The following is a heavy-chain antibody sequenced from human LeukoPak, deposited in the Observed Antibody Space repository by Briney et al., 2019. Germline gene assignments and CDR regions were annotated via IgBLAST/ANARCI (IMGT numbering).Heavy chain of an antibody. D-gene: IGHD5-18*01. CDR2: INHSGST. CDR1: GGSFSGYY. CDR3: ARSGYSYGLFV. J-gene: IGHJ4*02. Sequence: SETLSLTCAVYGGSFSGYYWSWIRQPPGKGLEWIGEINHSGSTNYNPSLKRRVTISVDTSKNQFSLKLSSVTAADTAVYYCARSGYSYGLFVWGQGTLVTVSS. V-gene: IGHV4-34*01.